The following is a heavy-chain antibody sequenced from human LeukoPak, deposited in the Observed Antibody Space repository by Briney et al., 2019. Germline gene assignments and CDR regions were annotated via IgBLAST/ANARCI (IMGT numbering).Heavy chain of an antibody. CDR2: ISACNGNT. CDR1: GYTFTSYD. D-gene: IGHD1-7*01. Sequence: AASVKVSCKASGYTFTSYDISWVRQAPGQGLEWMGWISACNGNTNYAQKLQGRVTMTTDTSTSTDYMELRSLRSDDTAVYYCARPIGGTTEWFDSWGQGTLVTVSS. V-gene: IGHV1-18*01. J-gene: IGHJ5*01. CDR3: ARPIGGTTEWFDS.